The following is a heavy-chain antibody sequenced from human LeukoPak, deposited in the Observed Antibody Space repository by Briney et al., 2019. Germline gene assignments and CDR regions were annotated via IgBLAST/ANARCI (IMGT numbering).Heavy chain of an antibody. CDR1: GFTFRSYA. CDR3: AKRTDMVWPWDY. D-gene: IGHD5-18*01. J-gene: IGHJ4*02. Sequence: GGSLRLSCAGSGFTFRSYAMSWVRQAPRKGLEWVSSISGTGGLTFYADPVKGRFVISRDNSKNTLYLQMNSLGVEDTAIYYCAKRTDMVWPWDYWGQGTLVTVSS. V-gene: IGHV3-23*01. CDR2: ISGTGGLT.